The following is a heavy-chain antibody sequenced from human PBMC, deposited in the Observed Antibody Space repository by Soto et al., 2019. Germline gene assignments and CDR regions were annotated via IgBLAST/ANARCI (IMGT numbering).Heavy chain of an antibody. V-gene: IGHV4-59*01. CDR2: IYYTGST. CDR1: GGSISTYY. CDR3: ARPSVAVTWGPFDY. D-gene: IGHD6-19*01. Sequence: QVQLQESGPGLVKPSETLSLTCTVSGGSISTYYWNWVRQPPGKGLEWIGNIYYTGSTNYNPSLTSRVTISVDTSKNQFSLKLTSVTAADTAVYYCARPSVAVTWGPFDYWGQGTLVTVSS. J-gene: IGHJ4*02.